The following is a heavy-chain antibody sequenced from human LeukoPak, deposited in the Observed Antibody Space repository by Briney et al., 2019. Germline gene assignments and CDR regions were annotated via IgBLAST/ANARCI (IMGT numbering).Heavy chain of an antibody. Sequence: GGSLRLSCAASGFTFSSYAMSWVRQAPGKGLEWVSSISSSSSYIYYADSVKGRFTISRDNAKNSLYLQMNSLRAEDTAVYYCARDDRYSYGYYFDYWGQGTLVTVSS. CDR2: ISSSSSYI. V-gene: IGHV3-21*01. CDR3: ARDDRYSYGYYFDY. CDR1: GFTFSSYA. J-gene: IGHJ4*02. D-gene: IGHD5-18*01.